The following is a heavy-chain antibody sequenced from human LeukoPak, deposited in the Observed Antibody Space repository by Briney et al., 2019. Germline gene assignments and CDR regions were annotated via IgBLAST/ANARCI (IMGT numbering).Heavy chain of an antibody. CDR1: GFTFSSYS. Sequence: GGSLRLSCAASGFTFSSYSMNWVRQAPGKGLEWVSSISSSSSYIYYAASVKGRFTISRDNAKNSLYLQMNSLRAEDTAVYYCARDRPAIRWLPYYYYGMDVWGQGTTVTVSS. CDR2: ISSSSSYI. CDR3: ARDRPAIRWLPYYYYGMDV. V-gene: IGHV3-21*01. D-gene: IGHD5-24*01. J-gene: IGHJ6*02.